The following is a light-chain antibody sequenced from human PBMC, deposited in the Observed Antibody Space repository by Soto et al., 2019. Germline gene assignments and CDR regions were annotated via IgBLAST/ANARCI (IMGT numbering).Light chain of an antibody. J-gene: IGKJ5*01. CDR3: QQYNNWPTIT. CDR1: QSVSSSN. CDR2: GAS. V-gene: IGKV3-15*01. Sequence: DIVLTQSPATLSVSPGERAPLSCRASQSVSSSNLAWYQQKPGQAPRLLLYGASTRATGIPARFSGSGSGTEFTLTISSLQSADFAVYYCQQYNNWPTITFGQGTRLEIK.